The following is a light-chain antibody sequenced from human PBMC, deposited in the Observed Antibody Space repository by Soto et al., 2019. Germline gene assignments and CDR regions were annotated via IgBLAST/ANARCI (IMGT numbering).Light chain of an antibody. J-gene: IGKJ1*01. V-gene: IGKV1-39*01. CDR3: QQSYSHPPCT. CDR2: DSS. Sequence: IQLTQSPSSLSASVGDSISITCRASQSISTYLNWYQQKPGEAPTLLVYDSSTLQSGVPSRFSGSGVGAEFTLTVSSLQPEDFATYYCQQSYSHPPCTFGQGTKVDIK. CDR1: QSISTY.